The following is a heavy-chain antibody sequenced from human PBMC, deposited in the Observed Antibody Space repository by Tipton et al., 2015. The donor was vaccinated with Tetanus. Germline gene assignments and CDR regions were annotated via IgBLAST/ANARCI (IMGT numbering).Heavy chain of an antibody. CDR3: ARRQAVAGTWWFDP. J-gene: IGHJ5*02. V-gene: IGHV1-69*09. D-gene: IGHD6-19*01. CDR2: IIPLLGIA. CDR1: GGTFSSYA. Sequence: QLVQSGAEVKKPGSSVKVSCKTSGGTFSSYAISWVRQAPGQGLEWMGGIIPLLGIANYAQKFQGRVTITADKSTSTAYMELSSLRSEDTAVYYCARRQAVAGTWWFDPWGQGTLVTVSS.